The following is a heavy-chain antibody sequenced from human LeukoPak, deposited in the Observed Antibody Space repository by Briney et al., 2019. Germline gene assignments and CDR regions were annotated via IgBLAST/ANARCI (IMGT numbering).Heavy chain of an antibody. CDR3: ARDKYYYDTSGAFDI. CDR2: ISYDGSNK. CDR1: GFTFSSYA. Sequence: GRSLRLSCAASGFTFSSYAMHWVRQAPCKGLEWVAVISYDGSNKYYADSVKGRFTISRDNSKNTLYLQMNSLRAEDTAVYYCARDKYYYDTSGAFDIWGQGTMVTVSS. D-gene: IGHD3-22*01. V-gene: IGHV3-30-3*01. J-gene: IGHJ3*02.